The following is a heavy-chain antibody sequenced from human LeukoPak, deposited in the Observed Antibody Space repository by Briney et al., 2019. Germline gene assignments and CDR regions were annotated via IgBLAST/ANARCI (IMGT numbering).Heavy chain of an antibody. D-gene: IGHD2-15*01. V-gene: IGHV3-74*01. CDR3: AGYCSGGSCYVSGGY. Sequence: GGSLRLSCAASGFTFSSYWMHWVRQAPGKGLVWVSRINSDGSSTSYADSVKGRFTISRDNAKNTLYLQMNSLRAEDTAVYYCAGYCSGGSCYVSGGYWGQGTLVTVSS. CDR2: INSDGSST. CDR1: GFTFSSYW. J-gene: IGHJ4*02.